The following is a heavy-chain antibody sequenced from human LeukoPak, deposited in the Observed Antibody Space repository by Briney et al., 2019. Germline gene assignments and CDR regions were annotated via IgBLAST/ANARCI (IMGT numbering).Heavy chain of an antibody. Sequence: GGSLRLSCAGSGFTFDDYSMHWVRQAPGKGLEWVSGISWNSGTITYADSVKGRFTISRENAKNSLYLQMNSLRTEDTALYYCAKGFGSGSLYWYFDLWGRGTLVTVSS. CDR2: ISWNSGTI. V-gene: IGHV3-9*01. CDR1: GFTFDDYS. CDR3: AKGFGSGSLYWYFDL. D-gene: IGHD3-10*01. J-gene: IGHJ2*01.